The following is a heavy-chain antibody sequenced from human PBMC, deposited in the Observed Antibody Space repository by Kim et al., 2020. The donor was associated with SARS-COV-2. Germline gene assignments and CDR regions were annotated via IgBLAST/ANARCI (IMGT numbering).Heavy chain of an antibody. CDR1: GFTFSSYS. CDR2: ISSSSSDI. CDR3: ARDRCTSCYQYYYYYGMDV. D-gene: IGHD2-2*01. Sequence: GGSLRLSCAASGFTFSSYSMNWVRQAPGKGLEWVSSISSSSSDIYYADSVKGRFTISRDNAKNSLYLQMNSLRAEDTAVYYCARDRCTSCYQYYYYYGMDVWGQGTTVTVSS. J-gene: IGHJ6*02. V-gene: IGHV3-21*01.